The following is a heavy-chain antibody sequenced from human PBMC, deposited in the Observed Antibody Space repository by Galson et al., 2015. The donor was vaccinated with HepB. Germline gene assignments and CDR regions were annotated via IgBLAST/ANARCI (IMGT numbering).Heavy chain of an antibody. CDR1: GFPFSSYS. V-gene: IGHV3-48*01. D-gene: IGHD3-10*01. Sequence: SLRLSCAASGFPFSSYSMNWVRQAPGKGLEWVSYISSSSSTIYYADSVKGRFTISRDNAKNSLYLQMNSLRADDTAVYYCARDSPSTVGDHSMNPFDYWGQRTLVTVSS. CDR2: ISSSSSTI. CDR3: ARDSPSTVGDHSMNPFDY. J-gene: IGHJ4*02.